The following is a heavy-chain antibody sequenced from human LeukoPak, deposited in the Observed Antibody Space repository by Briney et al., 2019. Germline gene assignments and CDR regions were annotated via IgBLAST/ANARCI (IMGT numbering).Heavy chain of an antibody. D-gene: IGHD3-22*01. Sequence: GGSLRLSCAASGFILSDYYMSWIRQAPGKGLEWVAYISTNDRTTYYADSVKGRFTISRDNAKNSLYLQMNSLRAEDTAVYYCARSYDSSGYFDYWGQGTLVTVSS. CDR3: ARSYDSSGYFDY. CDR2: ISTNDRTT. V-gene: IGHV3-11*04. CDR1: GFILSDYY. J-gene: IGHJ4*02.